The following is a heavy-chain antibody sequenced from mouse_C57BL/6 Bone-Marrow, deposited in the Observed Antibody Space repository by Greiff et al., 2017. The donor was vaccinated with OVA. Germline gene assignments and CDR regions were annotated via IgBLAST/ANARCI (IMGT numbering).Heavy chain of an antibody. J-gene: IGHJ2*01. V-gene: IGHV14-4*01. CDR3: TTYRY. CDR1: GFNIKDDY. CDR2: IDPENGDT. Sequence: VQLQQSGAELVRPGASVTLSCTASGFNIKDDYMHWVKERPEQGLEWIGWIDPENGDTEYASKFQGKATITADTSSKTVYLHLSSLTSEDTAVYYCTTYRYWGQGTTLTVSS.